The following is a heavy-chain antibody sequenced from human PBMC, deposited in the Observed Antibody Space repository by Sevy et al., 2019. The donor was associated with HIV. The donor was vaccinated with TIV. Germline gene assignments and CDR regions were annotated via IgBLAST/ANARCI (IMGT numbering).Heavy chain of an antibody. CDR3: ARAYCSGGSCYSLAY. Sequence: ASVKVSCKASGYSFTTYRITWLRQAPGQGLEWMGWISPHNGDTNYVQNVQCRVTMITDTSTSTAYMELRSLRSDDTAVYYCARAYCSGGSCYSLAYWGQGTRVTVSS. V-gene: IGHV1-18*01. CDR1: GYSFTTYR. D-gene: IGHD2-15*01. J-gene: IGHJ4*02. CDR2: ISPHNGDT.